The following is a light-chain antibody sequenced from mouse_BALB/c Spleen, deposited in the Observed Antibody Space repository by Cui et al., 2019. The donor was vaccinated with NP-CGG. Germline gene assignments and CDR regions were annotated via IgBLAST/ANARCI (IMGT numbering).Light chain of an antibody. CDR1: TGAVTTSNY. J-gene: IGLJ1*01. CDR2: GTN. CDR3: ALWYSNHWV. Sequence: QGVVTQDSALTTSPGETVTLTCRSSTGAVTTSNYANWVQEKPDHLFTGLIGGTNNRVPGVPARFSGSLIGDKAALTITGAQTEDEAIYFCALWYSNHWVFGGGTKLTVL. V-gene: IGLV1*01.